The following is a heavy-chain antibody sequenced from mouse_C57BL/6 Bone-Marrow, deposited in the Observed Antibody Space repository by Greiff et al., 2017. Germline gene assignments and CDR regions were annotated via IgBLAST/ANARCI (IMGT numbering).Heavy chain of an antibody. J-gene: IGHJ2*01. CDR1: GYTFTRYG. V-gene: IGHV1-81*01. CDR3: ARDGNCVGY. Sequence: VQLQQSGAELARPGASVKLSCKASGYTFTRYGISWVKQRTGKGLEWIGEIYPRSGNTYYNEKFKGKATLTADKSSSTAYMELRSLTSEYSAVYFDARDGNCVGYWGQGTTLTVSS. D-gene: IGHD2-1*01. CDR2: IYPRSGNT.